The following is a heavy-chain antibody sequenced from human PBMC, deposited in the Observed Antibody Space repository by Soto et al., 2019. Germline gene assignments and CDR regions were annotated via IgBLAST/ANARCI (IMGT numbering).Heavy chain of an antibody. CDR3: ARWGTTGGLDV. CDR2: TSYDGSNN. CDR1: GFTFRSYV. Sequence: QVQLVESGGGVVQPGTSLRLSCVGSGFTFRSYVIHWVRQAPGKGLEWVALTSYDGSNNFYGDSVKGRFTISRHNSRNTVEQQMDSLTFEDTALYYCARWGTTGGLDVWGHGPLVSVSS. D-gene: IGHD3-16*01. J-gene: IGHJ4*01. V-gene: IGHV3-30*03.